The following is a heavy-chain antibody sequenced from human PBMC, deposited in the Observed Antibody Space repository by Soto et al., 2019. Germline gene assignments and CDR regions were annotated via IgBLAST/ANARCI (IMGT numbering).Heavy chain of an antibody. CDR2: IYYSGST. J-gene: IGHJ5*02. V-gene: IGHV4-59*08. CDR3: ARITMIVSS. Sequence: SETLSLTCTVSGGSISSYYWSCIRQPPGKGLEWIGYIYYSGSTNYNPSLKSRVTISVDTSKNQLSLKLSSVTAADTAVYYCARITMIVSSWGQGTLVTVSS. D-gene: IGHD3-22*01. CDR1: GGSISSYY.